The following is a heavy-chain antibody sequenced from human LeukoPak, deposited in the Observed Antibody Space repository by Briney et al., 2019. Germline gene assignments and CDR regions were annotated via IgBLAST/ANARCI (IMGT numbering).Heavy chain of an antibody. J-gene: IGHJ5*02. CDR2: INHSGST. CDR3: ARLGVRGVIP. V-gene: IGHV4-34*01. D-gene: IGHD3-10*01. Sequence: ASESLCLTCAVYGGSFSGYYWSWGRQPPGKGLEWRGEINHSGSTNYNPSLKSRVTISVDKSKNQFSLKLSSVTAADTAVYYCARLGVRGVIPWGQGTLVTVSS. CDR1: GGSFSGYY.